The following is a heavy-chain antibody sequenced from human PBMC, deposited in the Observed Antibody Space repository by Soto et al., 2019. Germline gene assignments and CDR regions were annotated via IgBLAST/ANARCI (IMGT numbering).Heavy chain of an antibody. CDR1: GGTFSSYA. Sequence: QVQLVQSGAEVKKPGSSVKVSCKASGGTFSSYAISWVRQAPGQGLEWMGGIIPIFGTANYAQKFQGRVTITADKSTRTASMERSSLRSEDTAVYYCASDKGDGYNWENFDYWGQGTLVTVSS. CDR2: IIPIFGTA. D-gene: IGHD5-12*01. CDR3: ASDKGDGYNWENFDY. J-gene: IGHJ4*02. V-gene: IGHV1-69*06.